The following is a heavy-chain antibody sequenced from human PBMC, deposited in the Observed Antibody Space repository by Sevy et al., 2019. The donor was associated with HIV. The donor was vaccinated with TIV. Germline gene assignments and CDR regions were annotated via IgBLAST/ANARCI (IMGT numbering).Heavy chain of an antibody. J-gene: IGHJ4*02. CDR3: TTEAVHDYGDHGEGY. D-gene: IGHD4-17*01. CDR2: IKSKTHGGTT. V-gene: IGHV3-15*01. Sequence: GGSLRLSCAASGFTFSNAWMSWVRQAPGKGLEWVGRIKSKTHGGTTDYAAPVKGRFTISRDDSKNTLYLQMNSLKTEDTAVYYCTTEAVHDYGDHGEGYSGQGTLVTVSS. CDR1: GFTFSNAW.